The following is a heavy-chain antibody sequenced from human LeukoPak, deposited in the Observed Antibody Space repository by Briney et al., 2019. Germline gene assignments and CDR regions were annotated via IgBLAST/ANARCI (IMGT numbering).Heavy chain of an antibody. CDR2: IYYSGST. J-gene: IGHJ4*02. CDR1: GGSISSYY. Sequence: SETLSLTCTVSGGSISSYYWSWIRQPPGKGLEWIGYIYYSGSTNYNPSLKSRVTISVDTSKNQFSLKLSSVTAADTAVYYCARGRYYYDSSGFFDYWGQGTLVTVSS. V-gene: IGHV4-59*12. D-gene: IGHD3-22*01. CDR3: ARGRYYYDSSGFFDY.